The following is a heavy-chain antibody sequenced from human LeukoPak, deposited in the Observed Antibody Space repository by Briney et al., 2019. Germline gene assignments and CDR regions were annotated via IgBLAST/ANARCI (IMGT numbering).Heavy chain of an antibody. CDR3: ARRLRRNYFDY. V-gene: IGHV3-20*04. J-gene: IGHJ4*02. D-gene: IGHD4-17*01. CDR2: INWNGGST. Sequence: PGGSLRLSCAASGFIFDDYDMSWVRQAPGKGLEWVSGINWNGGSTAYADSVKGRFTISRDNAKNSLYLQMNSLRAEDTAVYYCARRLRRNYFDYWGQGTLVTVSS. CDR1: GFIFDDYD.